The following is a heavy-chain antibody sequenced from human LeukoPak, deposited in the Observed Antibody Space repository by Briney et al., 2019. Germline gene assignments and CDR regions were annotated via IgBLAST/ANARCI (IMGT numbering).Heavy chain of an antibody. D-gene: IGHD3-3*01. CDR3: AREADYDAYKPINYYYYMDV. CDR2: IYTSGST. CDR1: GGSISSGDYY. Sequence: PSETLSLTCTVSGGSISSGDYYWSWIRQPAGKGLEWIGRIYTSGSTNYNPSLKSRVTISVDTSKNQFSLKLSSVTAADTAVYYCAREADYDAYKPINYYYYMDVWGKGTTVTVSS. J-gene: IGHJ6*03. V-gene: IGHV4-61*02.